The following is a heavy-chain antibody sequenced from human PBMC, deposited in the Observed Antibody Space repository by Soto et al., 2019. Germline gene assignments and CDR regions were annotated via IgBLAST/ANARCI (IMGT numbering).Heavy chain of an antibody. CDR1: GGTFSSYA. V-gene: IGHV1-69*06. CDR2: IIPIFGTA. J-gene: IGHJ4*02. D-gene: IGHD3-10*01. Sequence: ASVKVCCEASGGTFSSYAISWVRQAPGQGLEWMGGIIPIFGTANYAQKFQGRVTITADKSTSTAYMELSSLRSEDTAVYYCASYGSGFSLDYWGQGTLVTVSS. CDR3: ASYGSGFSLDY.